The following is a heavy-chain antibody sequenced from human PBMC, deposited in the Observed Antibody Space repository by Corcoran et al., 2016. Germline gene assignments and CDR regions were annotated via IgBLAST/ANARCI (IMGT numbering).Heavy chain of an antibody. CDR1: GGSISSSSYY. CDR3: ARDGWGYYGDYYYYYGMDV. D-gene: IGHD4-17*01. Sequence: QLQLQESGPGLVKPSETLSLTCTVSGGSISSSSYYWGWIRQPPGKGLEWIGSIYYSGSTYYNPSLKSRVTISVDTAKNQFSLKLSSVTAADTAVYYCARDGWGYYGDYYYYYGMDVWGQGTTVTVSS. V-gene: IGHV4-39*07. CDR2: IYYSGST. J-gene: IGHJ6*02.